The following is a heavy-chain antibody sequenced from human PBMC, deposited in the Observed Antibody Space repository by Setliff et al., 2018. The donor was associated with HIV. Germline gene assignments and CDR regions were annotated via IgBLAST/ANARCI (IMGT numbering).Heavy chain of an antibody. CDR2: ISWNSGSI. Sequence: GGSLRLSCAASGFTFDDYAMHWVRQAPGKGLEWVSGISWNSGSIGYADSVKGRFTISRDNAKNSLYLQMNSLRAEDTAVYYCARDTYYYDSSGYFFDYWGQGTLVTVSS. J-gene: IGHJ4*01. CDR1: GFTFDDYA. CDR3: ARDTYYYDSSGYFFDY. D-gene: IGHD3-22*01. V-gene: IGHV3-9*01.